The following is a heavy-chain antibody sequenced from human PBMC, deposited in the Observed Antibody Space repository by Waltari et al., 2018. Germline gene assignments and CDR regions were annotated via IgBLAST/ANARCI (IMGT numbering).Heavy chain of an antibody. J-gene: IGHJ4*02. V-gene: IGHV3-7*01. CDR2: IKQDGSEK. CDR1: GVTFSSYW. Sequence: EVQLVESGGGLVQPGGSLRLSCAASGVTFSSYWMSWVRQAPGKGRGWVANIKQDGSEKYSVDSVKGRSTISRDNAKNSLYLQMNSLRAEDTAVYYCASRSGSYYDYWGQGTLVTVSS. D-gene: IGHD1-26*01. CDR3: ASRSGSYYDY.